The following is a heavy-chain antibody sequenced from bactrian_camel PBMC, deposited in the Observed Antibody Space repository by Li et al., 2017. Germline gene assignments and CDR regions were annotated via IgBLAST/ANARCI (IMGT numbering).Heavy chain of an antibody. V-gene: IGHV3S1*01. Sequence: QLVESGGGSVQAGGSLRLSCEAAGYTYNRNCIGWFCQAPGKERERVAAIYTGGDATYYDDSVKGRFTISRGNAKNTLYLQLSSLKTEDTAMYYCATDLTHLNPAAWGQGTQVTVS. CDR3: ATDLTHLNPAA. CDR2: IYTGGDAT. CDR1: GYTYNRNC. J-gene: IGHJ6*01. D-gene: IGHD1*01.